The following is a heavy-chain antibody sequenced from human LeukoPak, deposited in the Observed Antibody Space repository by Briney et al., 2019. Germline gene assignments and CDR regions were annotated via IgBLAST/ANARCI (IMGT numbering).Heavy chain of an antibody. CDR2: FDPEDGET. CDR3: ATEVWAAGPVNWFDP. D-gene: IGHD6-13*01. Sequence: ASVKVSCKVSGYTLTELSMHWVRQAPGKGLEWMGGFDPEDGETIYAQKFQGRVTMTEDTSTDTAYMELSSLRSEDTAVYYCATEVWAAGPVNWFDPWGQGTLVTVSS. J-gene: IGHJ5*02. CDR1: GYTLTELS. V-gene: IGHV1-24*01.